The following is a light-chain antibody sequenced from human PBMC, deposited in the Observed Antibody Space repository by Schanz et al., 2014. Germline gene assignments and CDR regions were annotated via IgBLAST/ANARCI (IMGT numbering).Light chain of an antibody. CDR3: SSYAGSNIYWV. V-gene: IGLV2-8*01. CDR1: SSDVGGYNF. CDR2: DVT. Sequence: QSALTQPASASGSPGQSVTISCTGTSSDVGGYNFVSWYQHHPGKAPKLLIYDVTKRPSGVPDRFSGSKSGNTASLTISGLQAEDEADYYCSSYAGSNIYWVFGGGTKLTVL. J-gene: IGLJ3*02.